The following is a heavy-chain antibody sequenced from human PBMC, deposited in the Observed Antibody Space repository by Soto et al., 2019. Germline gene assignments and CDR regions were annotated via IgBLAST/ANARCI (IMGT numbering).Heavy chain of an antibody. CDR3: ARVTPGNNLYYFSGLDF. D-gene: IGHD1-1*01. CDR2: ISYEGSNT. J-gene: IGHJ6*02. Sequence: GGSLRLSCVAYGFSFDTYGIHWVRQAPGKGLQWVALISYEGSNTYYADSVRGRFTISRDNSKNTLYLQMNTLRPEDTGVYYCARVTPGNNLYYFSGLDFWGQGTSVTVSS. V-gene: IGHV3-30-3*01. CDR1: GFSFDTYG.